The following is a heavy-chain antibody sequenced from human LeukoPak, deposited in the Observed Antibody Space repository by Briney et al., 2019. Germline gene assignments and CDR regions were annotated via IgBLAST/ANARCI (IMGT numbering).Heavy chain of an antibody. CDR2: ISSSSNYI. J-gene: IGHJ4*02. CDR3: ARAFESSSSSV. CDR1: GYTFSSYT. Sequence: PGGSMRLSCAASGYTFSSYTMNWVRQASGKGLEWVSSISSSSNYIYYADSVKGRFTISRDNAKNSLYLQMNSLRVEDTALYYCARAFESSSSSVWGQGTLATVSS. V-gene: IGHV3-21*01. D-gene: IGHD6-13*01.